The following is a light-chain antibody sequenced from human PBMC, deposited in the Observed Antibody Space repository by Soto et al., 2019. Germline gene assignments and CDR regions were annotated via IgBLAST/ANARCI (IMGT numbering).Light chain of an antibody. CDR2: EVS. Sequence: QSALAQPASVSGSPGQSITISCTGTSSDIGAYNYVSWHQHHPGQAPKLVIFEVSNRPSGISNRFSGSKFGSTASLTISGLQPDDEADYYCASYSGRVTFVFGTGTKLTVL. J-gene: IGLJ1*01. CDR1: SSDIGAYNY. V-gene: IGLV2-14*01. CDR3: ASYSGRVTFV.